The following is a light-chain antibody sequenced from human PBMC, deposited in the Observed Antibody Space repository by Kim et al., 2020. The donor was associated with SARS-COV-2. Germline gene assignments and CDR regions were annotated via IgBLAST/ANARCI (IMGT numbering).Light chain of an antibody. Sequence: SVPPEQTDCITCSGSKMGDKYAYWYQRKPEQSPIMVIYKLHKRSSGISHQFSGSSYGNTATLTISRAQTMDEADYFCQAWDSSTAVFGGGTQLTVL. CDR2: KLH. J-gene: IGLJ3*02. CDR3: QAWDSSTAV. V-gene: IGLV3-1*01. CDR1: KMGDKY.